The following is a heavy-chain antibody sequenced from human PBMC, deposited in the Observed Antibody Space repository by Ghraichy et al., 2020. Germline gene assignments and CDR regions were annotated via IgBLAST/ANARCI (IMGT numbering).Heavy chain of an antibody. V-gene: IGHV3-30*18. CDR3: AKPGVGASRWMDV. CDR1: GFNFISHG. CDR2: TSYDGSNK. Sequence: GGSLRLSCAASGFNFISHGMHWVRQTPGKGLEWLAVTSYDGSNKYYADSVKGRFTISKDNSQNTLYLEMNSLRPEDTAVYYCAKPGVGASRWMDVWGQGTTVTVSS. J-gene: IGHJ6*02. D-gene: IGHD1-26*01.